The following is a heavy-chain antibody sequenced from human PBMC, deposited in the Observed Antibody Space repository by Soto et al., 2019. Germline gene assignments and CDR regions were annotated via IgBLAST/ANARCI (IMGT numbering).Heavy chain of an antibody. CDR1: GFTFSSYA. D-gene: IGHD2-15*01. CDR2: ISYDGSNK. J-gene: IGHJ6*02. Sequence: QVQLVESGGGVVQPGRSLRLSCAASGFTFSSYAMHWVRQAPGKGLEWVAVISYDGSNKYYADSVKDRFTISRDNSKNTLYLQMNSLRAEDTAVYYCARAGCDGGSCYTLVGLRYGMDVWGQGTTVTVSS. CDR3: ARAGCDGGSCYTLVGLRYGMDV. V-gene: IGHV3-30-3*01.